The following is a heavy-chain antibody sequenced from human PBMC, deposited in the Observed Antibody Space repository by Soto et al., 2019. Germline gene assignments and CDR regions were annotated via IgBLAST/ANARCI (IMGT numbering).Heavy chain of an antibody. V-gene: IGHV4-59*01. CDR3: ARGRHWLDY. Sequence: QVQLQELGPGLVKPSETVSLTCTVSGGSISSFYWSWIRQPPGKGLEWIGYIYYTGSTNYNPSLKSPVTISVDTSKNQFSLKLSSVTAADTAVYYCARGRHWLDYWGQGTLVTVSS. CDR1: GGSISSFY. CDR2: IYYTGST. D-gene: IGHD6-19*01. J-gene: IGHJ4*02.